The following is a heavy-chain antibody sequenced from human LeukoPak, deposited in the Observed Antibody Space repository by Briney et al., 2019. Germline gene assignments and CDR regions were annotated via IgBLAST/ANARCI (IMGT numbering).Heavy chain of an antibody. D-gene: IGHD1-26*01. CDR3: AKGGSYTQNDY. CDR1: GFTFSGFA. CDR2: IGSDYKT. V-gene: IGHV3-23*01. J-gene: IGHJ4*02. Sequence: GGSLRLSCAASGFTFSGFAMTWVRQAPGKGLEWVSSIGSDYKTHYSESVKGRFAISRDNSKSTLFLQMNSLRAEDTALYYCAKGGSYTQNDYWGQGTVVTVSS.